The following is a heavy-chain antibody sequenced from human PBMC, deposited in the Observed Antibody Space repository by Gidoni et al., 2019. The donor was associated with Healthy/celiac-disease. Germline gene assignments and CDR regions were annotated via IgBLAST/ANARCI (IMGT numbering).Heavy chain of an antibody. V-gene: IGHV3-15*01. CDR3: TTDLDYSSSLDY. D-gene: IGHD4-4*01. CDR1: GFPFSNAW. Sequence: EVQLVESGGGLVKPGGSLRLSCAASGFPFSNAWMSGVRQAPGKGLGVVGRIKSKTDGGTTDYAAPVKGRFTISRDDSKNTLYLQMNSLKTEDTAVYYCTTDLDYSSSLDYWGQGTLVTVSS. J-gene: IGHJ4*02. CDR2: IKSKTDGGTT.